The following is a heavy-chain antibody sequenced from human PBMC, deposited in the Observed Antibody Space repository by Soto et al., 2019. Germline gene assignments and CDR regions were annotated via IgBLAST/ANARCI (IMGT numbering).Heavy chain of an antibody. Sequence: QVQLVQSGAEVKKPGSSVKVSCKASGGTFSSYAISWVRQAPGQGLEWMGGIIPIFGTANYAQKFQGRVTITADXXTXTXXLELSSLRSEDTAVYYCARVPGLWFGELLPPYFDYWGQGTLVTVSS. J-gene: IGHJ4*02. D-gene: IGHD3-10*01. CDR1: GGTFSSYA. CDR2: IIPIFGTA. CDR3: ARVPGLWFGELLPPYFDY. V-gene: IGHV1-69*12.